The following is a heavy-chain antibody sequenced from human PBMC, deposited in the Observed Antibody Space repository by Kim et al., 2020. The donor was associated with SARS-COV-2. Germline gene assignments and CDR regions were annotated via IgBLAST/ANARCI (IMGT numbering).Heavy chain of an antibody. J-gene: IGHJ6*02. D-gene: IGHD3-22*01. Sequence: GRFTISRDNAKNSLYLQMNGLRAEDTAVYYCARESSGPTHYYDSSGPMDVWGQGTTVTVSS. V-gene: IGHV3-11*05. CDR3: ARESSGPTHYYDSSGPMDV.